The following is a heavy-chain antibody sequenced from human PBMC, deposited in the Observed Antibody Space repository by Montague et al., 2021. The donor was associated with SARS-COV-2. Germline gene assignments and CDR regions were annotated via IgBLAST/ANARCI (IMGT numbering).Heavy chain of an antibody. Sequence: SETLSLTCTVSSDSIGISSSLSYWGWFRQPPGKGLEWIGSIYRSGYTFYSPSLTSRITMSVDTSKNQFSLELASVTAADTAVYYCARRGYSNSRLDDAFDIWGQGTMVTVSS. J-gene: IGHJ3*02. V-gene: IGHV4-39*01. CDR3: ARRGYSNSRLDDAFDI. D-gene: IGHD6-13*01. CDR1: SDSIGISSSLSY. CDR2: IYRSGYT.